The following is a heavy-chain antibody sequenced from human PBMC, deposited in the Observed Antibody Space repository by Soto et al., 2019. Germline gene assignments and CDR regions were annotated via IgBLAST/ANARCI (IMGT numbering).Heavy chain of an antibody. Sequence: QITLKESGPTLVKPTQTLTLTCTFSGFSLSTSGVGVGWIRQPPGKALEWLGIIYWDDDKRYSPSLKSRVTITKDTFKNQLVLTMTNMDPVDTATYYCAHLPWKQLWPRAPVVYWGQGTLVTVSS. J-gene: IGHJ4*02. CDR1: GFSLSTSGVG. CDR2: IYWDDDK. D-gene: IGHD5-18*01. CDR3: AHLPWKQLWPRAPVVY. V-gene: IGHV2-5*02.